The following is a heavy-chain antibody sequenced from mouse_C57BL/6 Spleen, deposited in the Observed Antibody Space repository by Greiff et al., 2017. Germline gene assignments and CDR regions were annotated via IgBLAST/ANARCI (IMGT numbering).Heavy chain of an antibody. CDR1: GYTFTSYD. V-gene: IGHV1-85*01. J-gene: IGHJ1*03. Sequence: VQLQESGPELVNPGASVKLSCKASGYTFTSYDINWVKQRPGQGLEWIGWIYPRDGSTKYNEKFKGKATLTVDTSSSTAYMELHSLTSEDSAVYFCARGTGTYPFDVWGTGTTVTVSA. D-gene: IGHD4-1*01. CDR2: IYPRDGST. CDR3: ARGTGTYPFDV.